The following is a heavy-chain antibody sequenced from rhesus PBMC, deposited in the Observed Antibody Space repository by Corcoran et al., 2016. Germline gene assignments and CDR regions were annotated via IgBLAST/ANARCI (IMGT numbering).Heavy chain of an antibody. V-gene: IGHV5-20*01. CDR1: GYSFTRYW. Sequence: EVQLVQSGAEVKRPGESLKISCKTSGYSFTRYWISWVHQMPGKGLEWMGAIDPSDSDTQDNPPVHGQVTMSADKSISTAALQWSSLKAADTATYYCAKGLGWGDYYYPYWYVDLWGPGTPITISS. J-gene: IGHJ2*01. CDR3: AKGLGWGDYYYPYWYVDL. D-gene: IGHD3-34*01. CDR2: IDPSDSDT.